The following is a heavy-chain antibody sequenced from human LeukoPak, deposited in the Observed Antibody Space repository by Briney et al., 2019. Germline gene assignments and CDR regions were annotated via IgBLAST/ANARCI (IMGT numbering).Heavy chain of an antibody. D-gene: IGHD3-22*01. CDR1: GGSISSDYYY. J-gene: IGHJ3*02. CDR3: ARRRVYSSGYDAFDI. V-gene: IGHV4-61*10. CDR2: IYYSGST. Sequence: SETLSLTCTVSGGSISSDYYYWSWIRQPAEKGLEWIGYIYYSGSTNYNPSLNSRVNILIDTSKNQFSLKLGSVTAADTAVYYCARRRVYSSGYDAFDIWGQGTMVTVSS.